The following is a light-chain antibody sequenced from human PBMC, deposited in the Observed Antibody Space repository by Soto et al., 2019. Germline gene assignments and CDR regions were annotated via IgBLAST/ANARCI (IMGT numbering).Light chain of an antibody. V-gene: IGKV3-20*01. CDR3: QPYGDMWT. CDR1: QSVRRSY. J-gene: IGKJ1*01. CDR2: GAS. Sequence: EIVLTQSPGTLSLSPGERATLNCRASQSVRRSYLAWYQQQPGQAPRLLIHGASRRATGIPDRFSGIGSGTDFTLTINRMEPEDFAVYFCQPYGDMWTFGQGTKVDIK.